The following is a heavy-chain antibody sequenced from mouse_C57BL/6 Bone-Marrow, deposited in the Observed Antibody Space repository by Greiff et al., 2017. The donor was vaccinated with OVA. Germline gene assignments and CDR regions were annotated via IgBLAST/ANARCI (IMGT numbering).Heavy chain of an antibody. J-gene: IGHJ3*01. Sequence: EVQRVESGGGLVKPGGSLKLSCAASGFTFSSYAMSWVRQTPEKRLEWVATISDGGSYTYYPDNVKGRFTISRDNAKNNLYMQMSHLKSEDTAMYYCARDWGVTTQFAYWGQGTLVTVSA. V-gene: IGHV5-4*01. CDR3: ARDWGVTTQFAY. D-gene: IGHD2-2*01. CDR1: GFTFSSYA. CDR2: ISDGGSYT.